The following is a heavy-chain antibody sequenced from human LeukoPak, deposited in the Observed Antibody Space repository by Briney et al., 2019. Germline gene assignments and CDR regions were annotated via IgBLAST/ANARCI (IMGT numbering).Heavy chain of an antibody. Sequence: PSETLSLTCAVYGGSFSGYYWSWIRQPPGKGLEWIGSIYYSGSTYYSPSLKSRVTVSLDTSKNQFTLKLSSVTAADTAVYYCARGPGGYNHNWFDPWGQGTLVIVSS. D-gene: IGHD5-24*01. CDR1: GGSFSGYY. V-gene: IGHV4-34*01. J-gene: IGHJ5*02. CDR2: IYYSGST. CDR3: ARGPGGYNHNWFDP.